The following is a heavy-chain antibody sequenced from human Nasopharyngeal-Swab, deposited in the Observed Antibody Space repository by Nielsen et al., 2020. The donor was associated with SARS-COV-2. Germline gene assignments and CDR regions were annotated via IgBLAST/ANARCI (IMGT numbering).Heavy chain of an antibody. J-gene: IGHJ4*02. CDR2: ISYDGSNK. D-gene: IGHD1-26*01. CDR1: GFTFSSYA. V-gene: IGHV3-30*04. CDR3: AKDLVGATY. Sequence: GGSLRLSCAASGFTFSSYAMHWVRQAPGKGLEWVAVISYDGSNKYYADSVKGRFTISRDNSKNTLYLQMNSLRAEDTAVYYCAKDLVGATYWGQGTLVTVSS.